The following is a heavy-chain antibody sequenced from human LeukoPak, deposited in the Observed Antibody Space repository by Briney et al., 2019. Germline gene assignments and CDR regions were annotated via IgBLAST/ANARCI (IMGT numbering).Heavy chain of an antibody. V-gene: IGHV4-59*01. Sequence: PSETLSLTCTVSGGSISSYYWSWIRQPPGKGLEWIGYIYYSGSTNYNPSLKSRVTISVDTSKNQFSLKLSSVTAADTAVYYCARDQGDYYDSSGPPGRFDPWGRGTLVTVSS. CDR2: IYYSGST. J-gene: IGHJ5*02. D-gene: IGHD3-22*01. CDR1: GGSISSYY. CDR3: ARDQGDYYDSSGPPGRFDP.